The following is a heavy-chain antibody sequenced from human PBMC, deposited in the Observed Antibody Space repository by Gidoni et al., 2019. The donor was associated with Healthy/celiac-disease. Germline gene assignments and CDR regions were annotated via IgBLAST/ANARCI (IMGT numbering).Heavy chain of an antibody. CDR2: ISGSGGRT. J-gene: IGHJ6*02. CDR1: GFTFSSYA. D-gene: IGHD6-6*01. CDR3: AKDRVWYSSSSTYGMDV. V-gene: IGHV3-23*01. Sequence: EVKLLEAGGGLVQPGGSLRLSCAASGFTFSSYAMSWVRQAPGKGLEWVSAISGSGGRTYYADSVKGRFTISRDNSKNTLYLQMNSLRAEDTAVYYCAKDRVWYSSSSTYGMDVWGQGTTVTVSS.